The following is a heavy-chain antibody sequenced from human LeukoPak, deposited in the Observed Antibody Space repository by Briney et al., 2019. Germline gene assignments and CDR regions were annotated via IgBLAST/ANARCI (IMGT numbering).Heavy chain of an antibody. CDR2: ISGSGGNT. V-gene: IGHV3-23*01. D-gene: IGHD3-16*01. Sequence: GASLRLSCAASGFTFSSYAMSWVRQAPGKGLEWVSAISGSGGNTYYVDSVKGRFTISRDNSKNTLYLQMNSLRAEDTAVYYCANYDPEGYFDYWAREPWSPSPQ. CDR3: ANYDPEGYFDY. CDR1: GFTFSSYA. J-gene: IGHJ4*02.